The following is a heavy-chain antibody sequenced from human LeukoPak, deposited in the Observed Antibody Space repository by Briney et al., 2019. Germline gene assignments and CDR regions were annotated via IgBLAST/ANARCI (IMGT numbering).Heavy chain of an antibody. D-gene: IGHD1-26*01. Sequence: TGGSLRLSCAASGFTVTGNYMSWVRQAPGKGLEWVSVIYSGGSTFYAASVKGRFTISRDNSKSTLFLQMHSLRAEDTAVYYCARGAIFVGGVGAQDYWGQGTLVTVSS. CDR2: IYSGGST. CDR3: ARGAIFVGGVGAQDY. J-gene: IGHJ4*02. CDR1: GFTVTGNY. V-gene: IGHV3-53*01.